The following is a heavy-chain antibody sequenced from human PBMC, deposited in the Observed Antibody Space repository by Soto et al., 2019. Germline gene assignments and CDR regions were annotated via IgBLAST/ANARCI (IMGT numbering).Heavy chain of an antibody. Sequence: QVQLVQSGAEVKKPGSSVKVSCKASGGTFSSYAISWVRQAPGQGLEWMGGIIPIFGTANYAQKFQGRVTMTADDSTSTAYMELSRLRSEDTAVYYCSRDRCGSCPYYYYGMDVWGQGTTVTVSS. D-gene: IGHD1-26*01. V-gene: IGHV1-69*01. J-gene: IGHJ6*02. CDR1: GGTFSSYA. CDR3: SRDRCGSCPYYYYGMDV. CDR2: IIPIFGTA.